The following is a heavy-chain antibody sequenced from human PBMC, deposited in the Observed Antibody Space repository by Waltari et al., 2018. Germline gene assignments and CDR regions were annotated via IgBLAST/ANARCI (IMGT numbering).Heavy chain of an antibody. Sequence: QLRLVESGGGVVQPGKSLRLSCAASGFTMSSYFMHWVRQAPGKGLEWVAVVWSDGNEKYYGDSVKCRFTISRDNSKNIVYLQMNSLRAEDTAVYFCAKEQEAFDIWGQGTVVTVS. CDR3: AKEQEAFDI. CDR2: VWSDGNEK. J-gene: IGHJ3*02. CDR1: GFTMSSYF. V-gene: IGHV3-33*06.